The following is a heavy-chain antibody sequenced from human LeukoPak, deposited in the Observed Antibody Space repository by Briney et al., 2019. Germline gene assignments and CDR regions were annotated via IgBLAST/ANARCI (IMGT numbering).Heavy chain of an antibody. CDR2: IKQDGSEK. Sequence: PGGSLRLSCAASGFTFSSYWMSWVRQAPGKGLEWVANIKQDGSEKYYVDSVKGRFTISRDNAKNSLYLQMNSLRAEDTAVYYCARHIPLGATRANPFDYWGQGTLVTVTS. CDR1: GFTFSSYW. CDR3: ARHIPLGATRANPFDY. V-gene: IGHV3-7*01. J-gene: IGHJ4*02. D-gene: IGHD1-26*01.